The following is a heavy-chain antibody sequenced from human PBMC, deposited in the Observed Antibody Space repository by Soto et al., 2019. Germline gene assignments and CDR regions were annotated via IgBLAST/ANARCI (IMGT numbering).Heavy chain of an antibody. D-gene: IGHD3-10*01. J-gene: IGHJ6*02. Sequence: QVQLVQSGAEVKKPGSSVKVSCKASGGTFSSYAISWVRQAPGQGLEWMGGIIPIFGTANYAQKFQGRVTITADESTSKAYMELSSLRSEDTAVYYCARRKGGVTMVRGPHYGMDVWGQGTTVTVSS. V-gene: IGHV1-69*01. CDR2: IIPIFGTA. CDR3: ARRKGGVTMVRGPHYGMDV. CDR1: GGTFSSYA.